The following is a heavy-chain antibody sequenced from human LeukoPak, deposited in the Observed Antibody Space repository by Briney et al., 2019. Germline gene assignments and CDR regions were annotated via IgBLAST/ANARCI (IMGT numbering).Heavy chain of an antibody. J-gene: IGHJ4*02. CDR2: IWYDGGNK. D-gene: IGHD6-13*01. Sequence: PGGSLRLSCAASGFTFSSYGMHWVRQAPGKGLEWVAVIWYDGGNKYYADSVKGRFTISRDNSKNTLYLQMNSLRAEDTAVYYCAKDLTGYSSSWYGDYWGQGTLVTVSS. CDR1: GFTFSSYG. V-gene: IGHV3-33*06. CDR3: AKDLTGYSSSWYGDY.